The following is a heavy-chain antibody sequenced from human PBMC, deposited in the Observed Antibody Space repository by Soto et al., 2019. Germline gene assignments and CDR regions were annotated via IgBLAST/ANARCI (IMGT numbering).Heavy chain of an antibody. J-gene: IGHJ6*02. V-gene: IGHV3-30*18. Sequence: GGSLRLSCAASGFTFSSYGMHWVRQAPGKGLEWVAVISYDGSNKYYADSVKGRFTISRDNSKNTLYLQMNSLRAEDTAVYYCAKAAAGPRRDRLIYYYYGMDVWGQGTTVTVSS. D-gene: IGHD1-1*01. CDR1: GFTFSSYG. CDR2: ISYDGSNK. CDR3: AKAAAGPRRDRLIYYYYGMDV.